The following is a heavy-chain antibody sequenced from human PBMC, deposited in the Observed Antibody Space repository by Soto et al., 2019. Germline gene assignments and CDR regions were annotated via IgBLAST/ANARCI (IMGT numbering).Heavy chain of an antibody. CDR3: ARAPRGLIVVVVAALWFDP. V-gene: IGHV1-8*01. CDR1: GYTFTSYD. J-gene: IGHJ5*02. Sequence: QVQLVQSGAEVKKPGASVKVSCKASGYTFTSYDINWVRQATGQGLEWMGWMNPNSGNTGYAQKFQGRVTMTRNTSISTAYMELSSLRSADTAVYYCARAPRGLIVVVVAALWFDPWGQGTLVTVSS. D-gene: IGHD2-15*01. CDR2: MNPNSGNT.